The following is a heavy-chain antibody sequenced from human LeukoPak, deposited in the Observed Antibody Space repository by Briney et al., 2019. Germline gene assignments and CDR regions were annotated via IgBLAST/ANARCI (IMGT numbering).Heavy chain of an antibody. J-gene: IGHJ4*02. V-gene: IGHV3-49*03. Sequence: GGSLRLSCTASGFTFGDYAVSWFRQAPGKGLEWVGFIRSKVYGGTTEYAASVKGRFTMSRDDSKSIAYLQMNSLKTEDTAVYYCTRQPNYWGQGTLVTVSS. CDR1: GFTFGDYA. CDR2: IRSKVYGGTT. CDR3: TRQPNY.